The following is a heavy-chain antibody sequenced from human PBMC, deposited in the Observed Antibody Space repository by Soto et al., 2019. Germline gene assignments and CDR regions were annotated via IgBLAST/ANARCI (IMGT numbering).Heavy chain of an antibody. V-gene: IGHV4-31*03. D-gene: IGHD3-9*01. Sequence: SETLSLTCTVSGGSISSGGYYWSWIRQHPGKGLEWIGYIYYSGSTYYNPSLKSRVTISVDTSKNQFSLKLSSVTAADTAVYYCARGFNDILTGYYSSDAFDIWGQGTMVTVSS. CDR3: ARGFNDILTGYYSSDAFDI. CDR2: IYYSGST. CDR1: GGSISSGGYY. J-gene: IGHJ3*02.